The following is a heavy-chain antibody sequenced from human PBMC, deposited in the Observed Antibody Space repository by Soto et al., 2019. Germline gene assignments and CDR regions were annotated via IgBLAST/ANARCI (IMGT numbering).Heavy chain of an antibody. D-gene: IGHD1-26*01. CDR2: INSDGSST. CDR3: ARASRGSYWEGGYFDY. J-gene: IGHJ4*02. CDR1: GFTFSSYW. V-gene: IGHV3-74*01. Sequence: GGSLRLSCAASGFTFSSYWMHWVRQAPGKGLVWVSRINSDGSSTSYADSVKGRFTISRDNAKNTLYLQMNSLRAEDTAVYYCARASRGSYWEGGYFDYWGQGTLVTVSS.